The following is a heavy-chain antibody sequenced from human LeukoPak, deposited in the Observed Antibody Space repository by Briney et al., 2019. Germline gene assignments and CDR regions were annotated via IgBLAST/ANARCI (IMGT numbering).Heavy chain of an antibody. V-gene: IGHV3-11*01. D-gene: IGHD2-2*01. CDR3: AKFSRSRWGENWFDP. CDR1: GFTFSDYY. CDR2: ISSSGSTI. J-gene: IGHJ5*02. Sequence: PGGSLRLSCAASGFTFSDYYMSWIRQAPGKGLEWVSYISSSGSTIYYADSVKGRFTISRDNAKNSLYLQMNSLRAEDTAVYYCAKFSRSRWGENWFDPWGQGTLVTVSS.